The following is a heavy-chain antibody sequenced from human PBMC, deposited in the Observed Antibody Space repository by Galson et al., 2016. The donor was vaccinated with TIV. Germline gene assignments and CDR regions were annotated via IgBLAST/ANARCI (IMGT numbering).Heavy chain of an antibody. J-gene: IGHJ4*02. Sequence: SLRLSCAASGFSFSSYTMSWVRQAPGKGLEWVSIIYSTGRTHYADSVKGRFTISRDNSKNTLSLQMNSLRAEDTAVYFCARGGRYYPLYFDFWGLGTLVTVSS. CDR1: GFSFSSYT. CDR3: ARGGRYYPLYFDF. CDR2: IYSTGRT. V-gene: IGHV3-53*01. D-gene: IGHD3-10*01.